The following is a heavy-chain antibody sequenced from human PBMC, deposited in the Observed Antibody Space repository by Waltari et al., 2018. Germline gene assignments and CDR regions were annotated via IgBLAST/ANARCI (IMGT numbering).Heavy chain of an antibody. CDR1: GWAFTDYY. D-gene: IGHD1-1*01. J-gene: IGHJ5*02. Sequence: QVQLTQSGAEVRRPGTSVRVSCKASGWAFTDYYVHWVRQAPGQGLEWMGWMLADVGGTKWAPKCCARISLARDASITTAYMELTRLTSDDTAVYYCTRGSWKSAVWFDPWGQGTLVTVSS. CDR2: MLADVGGT. CDR3: TRGSWKSAVWFDP. V-gene: IGHV1-2*02.